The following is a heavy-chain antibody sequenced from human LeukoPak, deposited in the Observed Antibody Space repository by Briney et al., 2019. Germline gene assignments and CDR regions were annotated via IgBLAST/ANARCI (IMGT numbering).Heavy chain of an antibody. V-gene: IGHV4-38-2*01. CDR3: ASAGDDYHYFDY. J-gene: IGHJ4*02. D-gene: IGHD4-11*01. CDR1: GYSFSSGYY. CDR2: IYHSGST. Sequence: PSETLSLTCAVSGYSFSSGYYWGWIRQPPGKGLEWIGSIYHSGSTYYNPSLKSRLTISVDTSKNQFSLKLSSVTAADTAVYYCASAGDDYHYFDYWGQGTLVTVPS.